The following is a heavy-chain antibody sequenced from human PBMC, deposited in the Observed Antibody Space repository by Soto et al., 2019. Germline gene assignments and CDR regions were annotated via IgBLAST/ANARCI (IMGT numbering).Heavy chain of an antibody. CDR3: ANRPRYYHLDV. CDR2: ISGSDGGT. J-gene: IGHJ6*02. CDR1: GFTFSTYA. V-gene: IGHV3-23*01. Sequence: GGSLRLSCAASGFTFSTYAVTWVRQAPGKGLEWVATISGSDGGTYYADSAKDRFTISRDNSKNTLYLQMNSLRADDTAVYYCANRPRYYHLDVWGQGTTVTVSS.